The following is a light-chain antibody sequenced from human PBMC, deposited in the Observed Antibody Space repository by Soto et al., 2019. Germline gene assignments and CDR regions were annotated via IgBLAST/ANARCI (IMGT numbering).Light chain of an antibody. V-gene: IGKV3-20*01. Sequence: EIVLTQSPDTLSLSPGERATLSCRASQSVRSNYLAWYQQKPGQAPRFLIYDASSRDTGIPDRFSGSGSGTDFTLTISRLEPEDFAVDYCQQYGSSPLTFGGGTQVEMK. CDR1: QSVRSNY. CDR2: DAS. J-gene: IGKJ4*01. CDR3: QQYGSSPLT.